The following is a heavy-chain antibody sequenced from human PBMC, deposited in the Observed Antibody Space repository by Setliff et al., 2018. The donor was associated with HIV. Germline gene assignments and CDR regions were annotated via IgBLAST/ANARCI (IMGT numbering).Heavy chain of an antibody. V-gene: IGHV4-38-2*02. CDR1: GYSVSSGYY. Sequence: SETLSLTCIVSGYSVSSGYYWGWIRQPPGKGLQWIGAMYDSETTYYNPSLKSRVTISVDTSKNQFSLKLSSVTAADTAVYYCASSDANYYDSSGYPGAFDIWGQGTMVTVSS. CDR2: MYDSETT. D-gene: IGHD3-22*01. CDR3: ASSDANYYDSSGYPGAFDI. J-gene: IGHJ3*02.